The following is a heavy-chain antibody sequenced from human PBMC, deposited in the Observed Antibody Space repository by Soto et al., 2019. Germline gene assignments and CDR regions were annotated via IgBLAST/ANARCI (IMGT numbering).Heavy chain of an antibody. V-gene: IGHV1-2*04. Sequence: ASVKVSCKASGYTFTGYYMHWVRQAPGQGLEWMGWINPNSGGTNYAQKFQGWVTMTRDTSISTAYMELSRLRSDDTAVYYCARSAAKYYYDSSGYSYDAFDIWGQGKMVPVSS. CDR1: GYTFTGYY. CDR2: INPNSGGT. CDR3: ARSAAKYYYDSSGYSYDAFDI. D-gene: IGHD3-22*01. J-gene: IGHJ3*02.